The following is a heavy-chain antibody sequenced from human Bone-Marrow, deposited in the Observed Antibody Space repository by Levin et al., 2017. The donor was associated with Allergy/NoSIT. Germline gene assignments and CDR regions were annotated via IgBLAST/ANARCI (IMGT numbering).Heavy chain of an antibody. Sequence: SCTVSGFTFSSAWMGWVRQAPGKGLEWVGRIKTKTDGGTTDYAAPVKGRFTISRDDSKNTLYLQMNSLKTEDTAVYYCTPLSGSRHYDHNYMDVWGQGTTVTVSS. CDR2: IKTKTDGGTT. D-gene: IGHD1-26*01. CDR3: TPLSGSRHYDHNYMDV. J-gene: IGHJ6*02. CDR1: GFTFSSAW. V-gene: IGHV3-15*01.